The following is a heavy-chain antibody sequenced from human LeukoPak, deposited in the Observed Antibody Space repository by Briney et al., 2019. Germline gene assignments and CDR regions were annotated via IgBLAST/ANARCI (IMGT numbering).Heavy chain of an antibody. V-gene: IGHV4-59*08. CDR2: IYNSGSS. CDR1: GGSISGYY. J-gene: IGHJ3*02. Sequence: SQTLSLTCTVSGGSISGYYWSWIRQPPGKGLEWIGFIYNSGSSNYNPSLKSRVTISVDTSKIQFSPKLSSVTAADTAVYYCARLTYGDIWGQGTMVTVSS. D-gene: IGHD2-8*01. CDR3: ARLTYGDI.